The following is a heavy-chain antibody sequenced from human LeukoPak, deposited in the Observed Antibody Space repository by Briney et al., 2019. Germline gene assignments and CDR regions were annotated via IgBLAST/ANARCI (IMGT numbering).Heavy chain of an antibody. CDR1: GRSLSSSNW. CDR2: IYHSGST. D-gene: IGHD5-24*01. J-gene: IGHJ4*02. CDR3: ARRGPGDAYNHYFDS. Sequence: PSETLSLTCAVSGRSLSSSNWWSWVRQPPGKGLEWIGEIYHSGSTNYNPSLKSRVTISVDKSKNQFSLKLSSVTAADTAVYYCARRGPGDAYNHYFDSWGQGTLVTVSS. V-gene: IGHV4-4*02.